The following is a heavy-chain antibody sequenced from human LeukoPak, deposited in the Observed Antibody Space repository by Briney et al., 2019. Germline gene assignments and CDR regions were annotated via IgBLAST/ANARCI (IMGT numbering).Heavy chain of an antibody. CDR3: AKVSRRGLYSGSRGYFDY. D-gene: IGHD6-13*01. Sequence: GGSLRLSCAASGFTFSSYAMSWVRQAPGKGLEWVSAISGSGGSTYYADSVKGRFTISRDNSKNTLYLQMNSLRAEDTAVYYCAKVSRRGLYSGSRGYFDYWGQGTLVTVSS. J-gene: IGHJ4*02. V-gene: IGHV3-23*01. CDR1: GFTFSSYA. CDR2: ISGSGGST.